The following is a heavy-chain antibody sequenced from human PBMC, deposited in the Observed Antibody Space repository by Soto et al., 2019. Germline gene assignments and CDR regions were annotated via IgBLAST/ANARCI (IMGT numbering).Heavy chain of an antibody. J-gene: IGHJ4*02. CDR3: ARQAARNYIDS. Sequence: GGSLRLSCVAPGFTFSDYSMSWIRQAPGKGLEWLAFIDSRGRTLSYADSVRGRFTISRDNAENSVYLQMDSLRADDTAVYYCARQAARNYIDSWGQGNSVTVSS. D-gene: IGHD6-6*01. CDR2: IDSRGRTL. CDR1: GFTFSDYS. V-gene: IGHV3-11*01.